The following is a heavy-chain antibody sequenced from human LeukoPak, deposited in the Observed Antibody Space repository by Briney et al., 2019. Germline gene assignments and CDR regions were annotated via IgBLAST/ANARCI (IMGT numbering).Heavy chain of an antibody. J-gene: IGHJ4*02. CDR3: ARHAPCSSTSCYNPYLDY. D-gene: IGHD2-2*02. V-gene: IGHV4-59*08. CDR1: GGSISSYY. Sequence: SETLSLTCTVSGGSISSYYWSWIRQPPGKGLEWIGYIYYSGSTNYNPSLKSRVTISVDTSKNQFSLKLSSVTAADTAVYYCARHAPCSSTSCYNPYLDYWGQGTLVTVSS. CDR2: IYYSGST.